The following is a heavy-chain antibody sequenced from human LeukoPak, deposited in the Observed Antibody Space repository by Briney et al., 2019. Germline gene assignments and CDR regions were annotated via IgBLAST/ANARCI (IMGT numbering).Heavy chain of an antibody. V-gene: IGHV4-61*02. CDR2: IYTSGST. CDR3: ARDRHKLVDIVAGILDY. CDR1: GGSISSGSYY. J-gene: IGHJ4*02. Sequence: PSQTLSLTCTVSGGSISSGSYYWSWIRQPAGKGLEWIGRIYTSGSTNYNPSLKSRVTISVDTSKNQFSLKLSSVTAADTAVYCCARDRHKLVDIVAGILDYWGQGTLVTVSS. D-gene: IGHD5-12*01.